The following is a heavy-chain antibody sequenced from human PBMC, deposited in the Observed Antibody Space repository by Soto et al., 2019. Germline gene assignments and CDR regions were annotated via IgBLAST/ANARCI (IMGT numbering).Heavy chain of an antibody. D-gene: IGHD3-10*01. Sequence: LSLPCTVSGGSISSGDYYWSWIRQPPRKGLEWIGYIYYSGSTYYNPSLKSPVSISADTSKNQFSLKLNSVTAADTAVYYCARVGRGVADYWGQGTLVTVSS. V-gene: IGHV4-30-4*01. CDR3: ARVGRGVADY. CDR2: IYYSGST. J-gene: IGHJ4*02. CDR1: GGSISSGDYY.